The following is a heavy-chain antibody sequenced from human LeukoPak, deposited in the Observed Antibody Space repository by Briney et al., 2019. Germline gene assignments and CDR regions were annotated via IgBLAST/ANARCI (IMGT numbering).Heavy chain of an antibody. D-gene: IGHD1-26*01. CDR1: GFTASSNY. V-gene: IGHV3-53*01. Sequence: GGSLRLSCTASGFTASSNYMSWVRQAPGKGLEWVSVIYSGVSTYYADSAKGRFTISRDKSKNTLYLHMSSLRAEDTAVYYCASGPASGSYDSGYFQHWGQGTLVTVSS. CDR3: ASGPASGSYDSGYFQH. CDR2: IYSGVST. J-gene: IGHJ1*01.